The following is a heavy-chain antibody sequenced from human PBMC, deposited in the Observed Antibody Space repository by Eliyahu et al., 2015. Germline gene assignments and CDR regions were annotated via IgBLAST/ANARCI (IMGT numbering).Heavy chain of an antibody. CDR3: ARDGRSSTREYYYYYYYMDV. J-gene: IGHJ6*03. CDR1: GFTXSXXS. Sequence: EVQVVESGGGLVQPGGSLXLSXAASGFTXSXXSXXWVRQAPGKGLEWVSYIRSSSSTIYYADSVKGRFTISRDNAKNSLYLQMNSLRDEDTAVYYCARDGRSSTREYYYYYYYMDVWGKGTTVTVSS. CDR2: IRSSSSTI. D-gene: IGHD2-2*01. V-gene: IGHV3-48*02.